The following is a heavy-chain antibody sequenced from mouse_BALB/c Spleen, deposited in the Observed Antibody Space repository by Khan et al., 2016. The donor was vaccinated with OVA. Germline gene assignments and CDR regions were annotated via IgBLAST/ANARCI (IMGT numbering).Heavy chain of an antibody. CDR3: ARIKKLVATYVDY. CDR1: GYTFTSYW. Sequence: VQLQESGAELVKAGASVKMSCKASGYTFTSYWMHWVKQRLGQGLEWFAETNLTNGRTYYNEKFKSKATLTVDKSSSTAYMLLSGPTFEDSAVYYCARIKKLVATYVDYWGQGTTLTVSS. J-gene: IGHJ2*01. V-gene: IGHV1S81*02. CDR2: TNLTNGRT. D-gene: IGHD1-1*01.